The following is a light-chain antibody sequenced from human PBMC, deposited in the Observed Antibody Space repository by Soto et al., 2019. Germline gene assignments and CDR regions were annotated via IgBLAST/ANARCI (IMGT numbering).Light chain of an antibody. J-gene: IGLJ2*01. V-gene: IGLV1-40*01. CDR2: GNS. CDR3: QSYDSSLSGPVV. Sequence: QSVLTQPPSVSGAPGQRVTISCTGSSSNIGAGYDVHWYQQLPGTAPKLLIYGNSNRPSGVPDRFSGSKSGTSASLAITGLQAEDEADYYCQSYDSSLSGPVVFGGGTKLIVL. CDR1: SSNIGAGYD.